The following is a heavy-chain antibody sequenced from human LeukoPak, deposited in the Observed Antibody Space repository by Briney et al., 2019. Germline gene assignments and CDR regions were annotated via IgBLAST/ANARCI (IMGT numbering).Heavy chain of an antibody. V-gene: IGHV4-39*07. D-gene: IGHD3-22*01. Sequence: SETLSLTCIVSGGSISSSSYNWGWIRQSPGKGLEWIGSIYYSGSTYYNPSLKSRVTISVDTSKNQFSLKLSSVTAADTAVYYCARGGNYYDSSPLDYWGQGTLVTVSS. CDR3: ARGGNYYDSSPLDY. CDR2: IYYSGST. CDR1: GGSISSSSYN. J-gene: IGHJ4*02.